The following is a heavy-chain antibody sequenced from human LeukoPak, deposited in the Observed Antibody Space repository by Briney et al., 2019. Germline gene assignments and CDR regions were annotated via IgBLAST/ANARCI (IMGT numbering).Heavy chain of an antibody. V-gene: IGHV4-31*03. J-gene: IGHJ4*02. CDR2: IYYSGST. D-gene: IGHD3-22*01. Sequence: SETLSLTCTVSGGSISSGGYYWSWIRQHPGKGLEWIGYIYYSGSTYYNPSLKSRVTISVGTSKNQFSLKLSSVTAADTAVYYCARAPMIVVGEEYYFDYWGQGTLVTVSS. CDR1: GGSISSGGYY. CDR3: ARAPMIVVGEEYYFDY.